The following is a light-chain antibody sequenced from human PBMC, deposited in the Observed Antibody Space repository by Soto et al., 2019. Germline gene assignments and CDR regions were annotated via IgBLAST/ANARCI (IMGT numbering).Light chain of an antibody. Sequence: QSALTQPASVSGSPGQSITISCTGTSSDVGGYNYVCWYQQHPGKAPKLMIYDVDNRPSGVSNRFSGSKSGNTASLTISGLQAEDEADYYCNSYTASGTVVFGGGTKVTVL. V-gene: IGLV2-14*01. J-gene: IGLJ2*01. CDR3: NSYTASGTVV. CDR1: SSDVGGYNY. CDR2: DVD.